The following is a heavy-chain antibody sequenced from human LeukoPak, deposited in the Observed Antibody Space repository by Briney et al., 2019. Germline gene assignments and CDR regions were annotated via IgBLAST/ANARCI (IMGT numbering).Heavy chain of an antibody. J-gene: IGHJ4*02. CDR3: ARDPDYYYDSSGYYLS. D-gene: IGHD3-22*01. CDR2: ISSSSSYI. V-gene: IGHV3-21*01. CDR1: GFTFSSYN. Sequence: GGSPRLSCAASGFTFSSYNMNWVRQAPGKGLEWVSSISSSSSYIYYADSVKGRFTISRDNAKNSLYLQMNSLRAEDTAVYYCARDPDYYYDSSGYYLSWGQGTLVTVSS.